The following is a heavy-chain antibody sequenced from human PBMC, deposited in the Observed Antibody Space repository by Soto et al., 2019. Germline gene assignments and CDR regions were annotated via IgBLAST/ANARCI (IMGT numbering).Heavy chain of an antibody. CDR1: GDSVSSNSAA. Sequence: QTLSLTCAISGDSVSSNSAAWNWIRQSPSRGLEWLGRTYYRSKWYNDYAVSVKSRITINPDTSRNQFSLQLNSVTPEDTAVYYCARGGFRGITGTFGYYYGMDVWGQGTTVTVSS. CDR2: TYYRSKWYN. J-gene: IGHJ6*02. D-gene: IGHD1-20*01. V-gene: IGHV6-1*01. CDR3: ARGGFRGITGTFGYYYGMDV.